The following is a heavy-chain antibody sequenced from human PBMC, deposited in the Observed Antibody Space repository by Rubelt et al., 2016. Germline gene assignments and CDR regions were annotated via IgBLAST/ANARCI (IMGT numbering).Heavy chain of an antibody. CDR3: ARGYDRSGYPATPVDY. V-gene: IGHV3-74*02. J-gene: IGHJ4*02. CDR1: GLSYSSYW. Sequence: EVQLVESGGGLVQPGGSLRLSCGVSGLSYSSYWMSWVRQAPGKGLEWVSRINSDGSSTDYADSVKGRFTISRDNAKNTLYLEMNSLRAEDTAVYYCARGYDRSGYPATPVDYWGQGTLVPVSS. CDR2: INSDGSST. D-gene: IGHD3-22*01.